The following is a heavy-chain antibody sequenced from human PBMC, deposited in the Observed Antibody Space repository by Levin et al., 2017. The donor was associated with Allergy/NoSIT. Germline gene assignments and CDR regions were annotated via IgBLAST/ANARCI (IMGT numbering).Heavy chain of an antibody. D-gene: IGHD1-26*01. CDR3: TRAKGSYSGLNY. J-gene: IGHJ4*02. V-gene: IGHV3-30*04. CDR2: ISYDGSRK. CDR1: GFTFINYD. Sequence: GVSLRLSCAASGFTFINYDMHWVRQAPGKGLDWVTFISYDGSRKSYADSVKGRFTISRDNSKNTIYLEMNSLRADDTAVYYCTRAKGSYSGLNYWGQGALVAVSP.